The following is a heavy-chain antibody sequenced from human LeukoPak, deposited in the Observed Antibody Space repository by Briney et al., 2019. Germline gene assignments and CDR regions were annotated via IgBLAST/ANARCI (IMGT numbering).Heavy chain of an antibody. Sequence: GGSLRLSCAASGFTFSNYAMSWVRQAPGRGLEWVSAISGSSGFTYYADSVKGRFTISRDNSKNTLFLQMNSLRAEDTAVYYCARRGESTSYGDYRFDYWGQGTLVTVSS. CDR3: ARRGESTSYGDYRFDY. D-gene: IGHD4-17*01. CDR1: GFTFSNYA. J-gene: IGHJ4*02. V-gene: IGHV3-23*01. CDR2: ISGSSGFT.